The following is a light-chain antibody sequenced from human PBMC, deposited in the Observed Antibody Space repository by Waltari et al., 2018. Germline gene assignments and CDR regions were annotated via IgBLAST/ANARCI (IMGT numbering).Light chain of an antibody. J-gene: IGLJ2*01. Sequence: QSALTQPRSVSGSPGQSVTISCTGTSSDVGGYNYVSWYQQHPGKAPKHMIYDVSKRPSGVPDRFSRSKSGNTASLTISGLQAEDEADYYCCSYAGSYTVVFGGGTKLTVL. V-gene: IGLV2-11*01. CDR2: DVS. CDR1: SSDVGGYNY. CDR3: CSYAGSYTVV.